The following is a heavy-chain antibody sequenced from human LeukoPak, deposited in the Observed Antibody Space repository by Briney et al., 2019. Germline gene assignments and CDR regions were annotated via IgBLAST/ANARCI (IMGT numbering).Heavy chain of an antibody. CDR3: ARERGVVVPAATGRVIHAFDI. Sequence: SETQSLTCTVSGDSVSSNSYYWTWIRQPPGKGLEWIGYIYYSGSTNYNPSLKSRVTISVDTSKNQFSLKLSSVTAADTAVYYCARERGVVVPAATGRVIHAFDIWGQGTMVTVSS. J-gene: IGHJ3*02. CDR1: GDSVSSNSYY. D-gene: IGHD2-2*01. V-gene: IGHV4-61*01. CDR2: IYYSGST.